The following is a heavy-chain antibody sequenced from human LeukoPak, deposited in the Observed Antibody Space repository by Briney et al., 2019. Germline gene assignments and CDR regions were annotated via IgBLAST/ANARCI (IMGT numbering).Heavy chain of an antibody. V-gene: IGHV3-66*02. Sequence: PGGSLRLSCAASGFTASSSYMTWVRQAPGKWLEWVSIIYSGGTTNYADSVKGRFTISRDNSKNTLSLQMNSLRAEETAVYYCARDRGTAVYYYYGMDVWGQGTTVTVSS. CDR3: ARDRGTAVYYYYGMDV. CDR1: GFTASSSY. J-gene: IGHJ6*02. D-gene: IGHD3-10*01. CDR2: IYSGGTT.